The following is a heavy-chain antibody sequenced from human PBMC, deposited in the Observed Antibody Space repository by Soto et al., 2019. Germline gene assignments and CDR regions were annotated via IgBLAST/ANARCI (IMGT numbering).Heavy chain of an antibody. CDR3: ARGSRDYIDYYFDY. V-gene: IGHV1-18*04. J-gene: IGHJ4*02. CDR1: GYTFTSYG. D-gene: IGHD4-17*01. CDR2: ISAYNDNT. Sequence: QVQLVQSGAEMKKPGASVKVSCKASGYTFTSYGISWVRHAPVQGLEWMGWISAYNDNTKSAQKLQGRVTMTTDTSPSTAYMELRSLRSDDTAVYYCARGSRDYIDYYFDYWGQGTLVTVSS.